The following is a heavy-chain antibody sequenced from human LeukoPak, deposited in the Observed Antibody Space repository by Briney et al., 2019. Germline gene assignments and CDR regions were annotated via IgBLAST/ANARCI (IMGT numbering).Heavy chain of an antibody. D-gene: IGHD6-19*01. CDR2: VYASGRT. Sequence: SETLSLTCSVSGGSISTYSWNWIRQPAGKGLEWIGRVYASGRTNYNPSLKSRVTMSEDTSKNQFSLKVRSVTAADTAVYYCARATSGQFYYFDYWGQGALATVSS. V-gene: IGHV4-4*07. J-gene: IGHJ4*02. CDR1: GGSISTYS. CDR3: ARATSGQFYYFDY.